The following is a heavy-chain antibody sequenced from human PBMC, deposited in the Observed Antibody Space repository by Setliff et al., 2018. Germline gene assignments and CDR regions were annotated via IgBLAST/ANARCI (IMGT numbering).Heavy chain of an antibody. J-gene: IGHJ4*02. V-gene: IGHV3-23*03. D-gene: IGHD6-13*01. CDR3: AKRRSSSWFGGMDY. Sequence: PGGSLRLSCAASGFALNSYATIWVRQAPGKGLEWVSVIYSGGRTTYYADSVEGRFTISRDSSKNTLYLQMNSLRVEDTAVYYCAKRRSSSWFGGMDYWGQGTLVTVSS. CDR1: GFALNSYA. CDR2: IYSGGRTT.